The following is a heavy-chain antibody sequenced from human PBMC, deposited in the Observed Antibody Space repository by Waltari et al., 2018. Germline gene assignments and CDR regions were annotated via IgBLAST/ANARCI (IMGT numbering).Heavy chain of an antibody. CDR3: ARGPVVPAARGVFDI. Sequence: QVQLQESGPGLVKPSETLSLTCTVSSASISSGKYYWNWIRQSPGKGLEWIGSVYYNGNTFYNPCLQCRLTISLDTSKNQFSLKLNSGTAADTAVYYWARGPVVPAARGVFDIWGQGAVVTVSS. CDR1: SASISSGKYY. V-gene: IGHV4-30-4*08. D-gene: IGHD2-2*01. CDR2: VYYNGNT. J-gene: IGHJ3*02.